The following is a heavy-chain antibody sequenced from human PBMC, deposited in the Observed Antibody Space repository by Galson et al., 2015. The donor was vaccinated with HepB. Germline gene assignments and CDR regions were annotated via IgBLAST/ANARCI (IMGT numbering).Heavy chain of an antibody. CDR3: AKERWTRRVALGGSDY. Sequence: SLRLSCAVSGFTFSTYAMHWVRQAPGKGLEWVAIISHDGSDKFYADSVRGRLSISRDNTANALFLVMNNLRADDTGVYYCAKERWTRRVALGGSDYWGQGTVVTVSS. V-gene: IGHV3-30*18. J-gene: IGHJ4*02. D-gene: IGHD7-27*01. CDR1: GFTFSTYA. CDR2: ISHDGSDK.